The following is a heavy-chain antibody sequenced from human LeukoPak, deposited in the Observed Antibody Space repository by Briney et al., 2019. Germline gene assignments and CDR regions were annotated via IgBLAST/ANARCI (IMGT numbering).Heavy chain of an antibody. CDR2: ISGSDGST. D-gene: IGHD6-19*01. CDR3: AKDLRVQWLADY. V-gene: IGHV3-23*01. Sequence: GGSLRLSCAASGFTFSSYAMSWVRQAPGKGLEWVSAISGSDGSTYYADSVKGRFTISRDNSKNTLYLQMNSLRAEDTAVYYCAKDLRVQWLADYWGQGTLVTVSS. CDR1: GFTFSSYA. J-gene: IGHJ4*02.